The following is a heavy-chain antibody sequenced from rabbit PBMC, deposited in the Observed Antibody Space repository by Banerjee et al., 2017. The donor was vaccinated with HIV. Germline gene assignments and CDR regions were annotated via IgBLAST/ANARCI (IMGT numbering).Heavy chain of an antibody. Sequence: QEQLEESGGDLVKPEGSLTLTCKASGFSFSSSYWISWVRQAPGKGLEWIACIAAGSSGSTYYASWAKGRFTISKTSSTTVTLQMTSLAAADTATYFCARGDDGHSGSKLWGQGTLVTVS. D-gene: IGHD1-1*01. V-gene: IGHV1S45*01. CDR1: GFSFSSSYW. J-gene: IGHJ4*01. CDR2: IAAGSSGST. CDR3: ARGDDGHSGSKL.